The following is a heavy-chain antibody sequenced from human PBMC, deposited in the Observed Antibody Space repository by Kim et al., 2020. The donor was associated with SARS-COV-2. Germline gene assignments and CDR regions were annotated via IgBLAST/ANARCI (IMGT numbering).Heavy chain of an antibody. D-gene: IGHD6-13*01. J-gene: IGHJ6*02. CDR1: GGSISTGDYY. V-gene: IGHV4-30-4*01. CDR2: IHYIWTT. Sequence: SETLSLTCTVSGGSISTGDYYWSWVRQTPGKGLEWIGSIHYIWTTYDNPSLKSRVTISVDTSKNQFSLTLSSVTAADTAVYFCARGYGIFYGMDVWGQGTTVTVSS. CDR3: ARGYGIFYGMDV.